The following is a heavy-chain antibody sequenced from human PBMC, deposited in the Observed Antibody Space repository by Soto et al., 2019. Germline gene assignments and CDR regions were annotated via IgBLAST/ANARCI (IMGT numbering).Heavy chain of an antibody. CDR1: GDSVSSNSAA. CDR2: TYYRSRWYS. D-gene: IGHD6-6*01. J-gene: IGHJ4*02. CDR3: ARGPSPLAY. Sequence: SETLSLTCAISGDSVSSNSAAWNWIRQSPSRGLEWLGRTYYRSRWYSDYAGSVKSRITINADTSKNQFSLHLNSVTPQVTAVYYCARGPSPLAYWGRGTVVTVSS. V-gene: IGHV6-1*01.